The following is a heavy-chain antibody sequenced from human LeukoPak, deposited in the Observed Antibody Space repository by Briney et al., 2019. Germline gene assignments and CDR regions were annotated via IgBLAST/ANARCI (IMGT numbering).Heavy chain of an antibody. J-gene: IGHJ4*02. CDR1: GYTFTGYY. V-gene: IGHV1-2*02. CDR3: ARAIRITMVRGVREY. Sequence: ASVKVSCKASGYTFTGYYMHWVRQAPGQGLEWMGWINPNSGGTNYAQKFQGRVTMTRDTSISTAYMELSRLRSDDTAVYYCARAIRITMVRGVREYWGQGTLVTVSS. D-gene: IGHD3-10*01. CDR2: INPNSGGT.